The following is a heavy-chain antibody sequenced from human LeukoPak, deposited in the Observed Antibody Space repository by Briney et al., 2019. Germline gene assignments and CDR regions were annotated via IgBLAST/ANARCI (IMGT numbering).Heavy chain of an antibody. V-gene: IGHV1-46*01. CDR2: INPSGGST. CDR3: ARDVAFYGSSWHNWFDP. J-gene: IGHJ5*02. D-gene: IGHD6-13*01. Sequence: VASVKVSCKASGYTFTSYYMHWVRQAPGQGLEWMGIINPSGGSTSYAQKLQGRVTMTTDTSTNTAYMELRSLGSDDTAVYYCARDVAFYGSSWHNWFDPWGQGALVTVSS. CDR1: GYTFTSYY.